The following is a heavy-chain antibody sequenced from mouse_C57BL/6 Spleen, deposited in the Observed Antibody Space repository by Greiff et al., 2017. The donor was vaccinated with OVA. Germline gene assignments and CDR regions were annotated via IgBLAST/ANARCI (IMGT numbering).Heavy chain of an antibody. J-gene: IGHJ1*03. CDR2: ISSGGDYI. CDR3: TRVPYYYGSSPYWYFDV. CDR1: GFTFSSYA. Sequence: EVKLMESGEGLVKPGGSLKLSCAASGFTFSSYAMSWVRQTPEKRLEWVAYISSGGDYIYYADTVKGRFTISRDNARNTLYLQMSSLKSEDTAMYYCTRVPYYYGSSPYWYFDVWGTGTTVTVSS. V-gene: IGHV5-9-1*02. D-gene: IGHD1-1*01.